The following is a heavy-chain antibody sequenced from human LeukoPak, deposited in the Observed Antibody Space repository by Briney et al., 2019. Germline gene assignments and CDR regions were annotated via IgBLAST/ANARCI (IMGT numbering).Heavy chain of an antibody. Sequence: GGSLRLSCAASGFTFSSYAMHWVRQAPGEGLEWVALISYDGSDAFYADSVKGRFTISRDNSKNTLYLQMNSLRAEDTAVYYCARDGWFDPWGQGTLVTVSS. CDR3: ARDGWFDP. J-gene: IGHJ5*02. CDR1: GFTFSSYA. CDR2: ISYDGSDA. V-gene: IGHV3-30*01.